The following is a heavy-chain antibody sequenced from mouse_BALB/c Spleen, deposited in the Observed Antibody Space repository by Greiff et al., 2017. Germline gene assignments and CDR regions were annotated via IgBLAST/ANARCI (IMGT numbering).Heavy chain of an antibody. CDR1: GYTFTSYW. D-gene: IGHD2-2*01. V-gene: IGHV1-7*01. Sequence: QVQLKQSGAELAKPGASVKMSCKASGYTFTSYWMHWVKQRPGQGLEWIGYINPSTGYTEYNQKFKDKATLTADKSSSTAYMQLSSLTSEDSAVYYCARWLRVAYWGQGTLVTVSA. CDR3: ARWLRVAY. J-gene: IGHJ3*01. CDR2: INPSTGYT.